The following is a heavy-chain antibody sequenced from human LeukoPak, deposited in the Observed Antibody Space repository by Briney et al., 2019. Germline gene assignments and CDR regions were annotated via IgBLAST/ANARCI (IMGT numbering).Heavy chain of an antibody. D-gene: IGHD6-19*01. J-gene: IGHJ5*02. Sequence: PGGSLRLSCXASGFTLRTHAMHWIRQAPGKGLEWVAMVWMGGENKFYGDSVRGRFTISRDDSSSRLYLHMDSLRAEDTALYYCARDPPGSGWAFWSWGQGARVTVSS. V-gene: IGHV3-33*01. CDR1: GFTLRTHA. CDR3: ARDPPGSGWAFWS. CDR2: VWMGGENK.